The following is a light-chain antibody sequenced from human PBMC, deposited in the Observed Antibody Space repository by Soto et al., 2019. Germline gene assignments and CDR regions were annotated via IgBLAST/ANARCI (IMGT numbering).Light chain of an antibody. Sequence: DIQMTQSPSSLSASVGDRVTITCRASQSISSYLNWYQQKPGKAPKLLIYAASSLQSGLPSRFSGSGSGTDFTLTISSLQPEDFTTYYCQQSYSSLTFGGGTKVEIK. CDR3: QQSYSSLT. V-gene: IGKV1-39*01. J-gene: IGKJ4*01. CDR1: QSISSY. CDR2: AAS.